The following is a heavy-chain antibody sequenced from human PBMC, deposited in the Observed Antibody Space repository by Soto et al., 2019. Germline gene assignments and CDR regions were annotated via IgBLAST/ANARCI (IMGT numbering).Heavy chain of an antibody. D-gene: IGHD3-9*01. Sequence: GGSLRLSCAASGFTFSDYYMSWIRQAPGKGLEWVSYISSSSSYTNYADSVKGRFTISRDNAKNSLSLQMNSLRAEDTAVYYCARGYYDILTGPNYDYWGQGTLVTDSS. J-gene: IGHJ4*02. CDR1: GFTFSDYY. V-gene: IGHV3-11*03. CDR3: ARGYYDILTGPNYDY. CDR2: ISSSSSYT.